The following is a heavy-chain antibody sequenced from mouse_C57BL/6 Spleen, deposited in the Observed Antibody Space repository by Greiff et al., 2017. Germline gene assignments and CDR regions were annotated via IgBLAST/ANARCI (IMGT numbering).Heavy chain of an antibody. V-gene: IGHV7-3*01. CDR1: GFTFTDYY. D-gene: IGHD2-1*01. J-gene: IGHJ4*01. CDR2: IRNKANGYTT. Sequence: EVMLVESGGGLVQPGGSLSLSCAASGFTFTDYYMSWVRQPPGKALEWLGFIRNKANGYTTEYSASVKGRFTISRDNSQSILYLQMNALRAEDSATYYCARPLNYVHAMDYWGQGTSVTVSS. CDR3: ARPLNYVHAMDY.